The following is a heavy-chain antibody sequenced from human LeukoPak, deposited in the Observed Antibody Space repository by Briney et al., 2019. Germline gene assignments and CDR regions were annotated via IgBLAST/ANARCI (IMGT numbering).Heavy chain of an antibody. CDR2: IKEDGSML. CDR1: GFTLSSFW. V-gene: IGHV3-7*04. CDR3: ARVVTWFDP. J-gene: IGHJ5*02. Sequence: GGSLRLSCAASGFTLSSFWMSWVRQAPGKGLEWVAHIKEDGSMLSYVDSVKGRFTISRDNAKNSVYLQMNSLRAEDTAVYCCARVVTWFDPWGQGSLVTVSS.